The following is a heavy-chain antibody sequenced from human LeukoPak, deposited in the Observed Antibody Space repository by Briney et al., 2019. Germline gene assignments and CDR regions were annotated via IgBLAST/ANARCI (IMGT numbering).Heavy chain of an antibody. CDR1: GFTFSSYA. D-gene: IGHD6-19*01. J-gene: IGHJ4*02. Sequence: GGSLRLSCAASGFTFSSYAMHWVRQAPGKGLEWVAVISYDGSNKYYADSVKGRFTISRDNSKNTLYLQMNSLRAEDTAVYYCAKAQSQIEAQQWLVRYALDYWGQGTLVTVSS. V-gene: IGHV3-30-3*01. CDR2: ISYDGSNK. CDR3: AKAQSQIEAQQWLVRYALDY.